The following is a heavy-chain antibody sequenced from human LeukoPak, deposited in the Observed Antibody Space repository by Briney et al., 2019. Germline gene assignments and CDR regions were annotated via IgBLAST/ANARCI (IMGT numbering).Heavy chain of an antibody. CDR2: ISFSGST. CDR1: GGSISSSSFY. J-gene: IGHJ4*02. CDR3: ARGRIAARPFDY. Sequence: SETLSLTCSVSGGSISSSSFYWGWIRQPPGKGLEWIGSISFSGSTYYNPSLKSRVTISVDTSKNQFSLKLSSVTAADTAVYYCARGRIAARPFDYWGQGTLVTVSS. D-gene: IGHD6-6*01. V-gene: IGHV4-39*07.